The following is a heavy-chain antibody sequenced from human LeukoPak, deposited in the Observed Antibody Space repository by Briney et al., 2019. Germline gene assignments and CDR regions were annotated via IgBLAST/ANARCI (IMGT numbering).Heavy chain of an antibody. J-gene: IGHJ4*02. V-gene: IGHV1-69*06. D-gene: IGHD5-18*01. Sequence: SVKVSCKASGGTFSSDAISWVRQAPGQGLEWMGRIIPIFGTANYAQKFQGRVTITADKSTSTAYMELSSLRSEDTAVYYCARDTAMASFDYWGQGTLVTVSS. CDR2: IIPIFGTA. CDR3: ARDTAMASFDY. CDR1: GGTFSSDA.